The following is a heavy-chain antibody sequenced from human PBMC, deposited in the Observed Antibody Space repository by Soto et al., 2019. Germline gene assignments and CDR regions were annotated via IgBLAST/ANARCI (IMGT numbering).Heavy chain of an antibody. V-gene: IGHV1-8*01. CDR1: GYTFTSYD. J-gene: IGHJ5*02. CDR3: ARSTYVWGNYRYIYWFDP. D-gene: IGHD3-16*02. CDR2: MNPNSGNT. Sequence: QVQLVQSGAEVKKPGASVKVSCKASGYTFTSYDINWVRQATGQGLEWMGWMNPNSGNTGYAQKFQGRVTMTRNTSISTAYMELSSLRSEDTAVYYCARSTYVWGNYRYIYWFDPWGQGTLVTVSS.